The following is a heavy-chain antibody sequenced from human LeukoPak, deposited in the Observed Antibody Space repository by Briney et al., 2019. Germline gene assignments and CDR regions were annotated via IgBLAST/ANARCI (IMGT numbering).Heavy chain of an antibody. CDR3: ARGLSRWSTPTSSYYYRMDV. Sequence: SVKVSCKASGGTLSTYSISWVRQAPGQGLELMGGIIPIFNTINYAQRFQGRVTLTADESTNTAYMELSSLRSEDTAVYYCARGLSRWSTPTSSYYYRMDVWGQGTTVAVSS. D-gene: IGHD4-23*01. J-gene: IGHJ6*02. CDR2: IIPIFNTI. CDR1: GGTLSTYS. V-gene: IGHV1-69*13.